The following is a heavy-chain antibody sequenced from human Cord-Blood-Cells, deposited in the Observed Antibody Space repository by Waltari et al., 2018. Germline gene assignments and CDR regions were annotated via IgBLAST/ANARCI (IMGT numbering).Heavy chain of an antibody. CDR1: GGSFSGYY. Sequence: QVQLQQWGAGLLKPSETLSLTCAVYGGSFSGYYWSWLRQPPGKGLEWIGEINHSGSTNYNPSLKSRVTISVDTSKNQFSLKLSSVTAADTAVYYCARGPRFLEWLLHQYFDYWGQGTLVTVSS. V-gene: IGHV4-34*01. D-gene: IGHD3-3*01. CDR3: ARGPRFLEWLLHQYFDY. CDR2: INHSGST. J-gene: IGHJ4*02.